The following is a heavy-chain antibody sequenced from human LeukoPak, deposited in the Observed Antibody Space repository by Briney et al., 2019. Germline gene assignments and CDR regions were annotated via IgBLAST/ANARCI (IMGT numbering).Heavy chain of an antibody. CDR1: GGSFSGYY. CDR2: INHSGST. Sequence: SETLSLTCAVYGGSFSGYYWTWIRQPPGKGLEWIGEINHSGSTNYNPSLKSRVTISVDTSKNQFSLKLSSLTAADTAVYYCASLRWGQYFDYWGQGTLVTVSS. J-gene: IGHJ4*02. V-gene: IGHV4-34*01. CDR3: ASLRWGQYFDY. D-gene: IGHD4-23*01.